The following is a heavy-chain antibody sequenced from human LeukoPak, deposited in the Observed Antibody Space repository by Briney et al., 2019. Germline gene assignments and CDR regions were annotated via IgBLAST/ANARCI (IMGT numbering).Heavy chain of an antibody. Sequence: SQTLSLTCDISGDSVSIGSGAWNWIRQSPSRGLEWLGRTYYRSKWYNDDAVSVKSRITINPDTSKNEFSLQLNSVTPEDTAVYYCARGSSISKTFDIWGQGTMVTVSS. D-gene: IGHD5/OR15-5a*01. CDR1: GDSVSIGSGA. V-gene: IGHV6-1*01. CDR2: TYYRSKWYN. J-gene: IGHJ3*02. CDR3: ARGSSISKTFDI.